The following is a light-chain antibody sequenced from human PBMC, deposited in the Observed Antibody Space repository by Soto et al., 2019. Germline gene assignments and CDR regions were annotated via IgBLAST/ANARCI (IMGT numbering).Light chain of an antibody. CDR3: HQFSFSHT. CDR1: QSISNW. V-gene: IGKV1-5*03. J-gene: IGKJ4*01. Sequence: DIQMTQSPSTLSASVGDRVTITCRASQSISNWLAWYQQKPGKAPKLLIYKASTLESGVPSRFSGTGSGTEFTLTIRSLQPDDFATYYCHQFSFSHTFGGGTQVEIK. CDR2: KAS.